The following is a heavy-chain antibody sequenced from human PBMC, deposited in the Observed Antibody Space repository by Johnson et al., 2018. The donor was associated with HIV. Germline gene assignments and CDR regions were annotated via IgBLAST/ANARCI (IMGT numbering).Heavy chain of an antibody. CDR3: AKELVDTAMDDAFDI. CDR2: IRYDGSNK. V-gene: IGHV3-30*02. CDR1: GFTFSSYG. J-gene: IGHJ3*02. Sequence: QVQLVESGGGVVQPGGSLRLSCAASGFTFSSYGMHWVRQAPGKGLEWVAFIRYDGSNKYYADSVKGRFTISRDNSKNTLYLQMNSLRAEDTAVYYCAKELVDTAMDDAFDIWGQGTMVTVSS. D-gene: IGHD5-18*01.